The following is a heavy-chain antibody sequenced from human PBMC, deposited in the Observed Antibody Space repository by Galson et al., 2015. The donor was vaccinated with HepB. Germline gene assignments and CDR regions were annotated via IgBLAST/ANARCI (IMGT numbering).Heavy chain of an antibody. Sequence: QSGAEVKKPGESLRISCKGSGYSFTSYWISWVRQMPGKGLEWMGRIDPSDSYTNYSPSFQGHVTISADKSISTAYLQWSSLKASDTAMYYCARQRFGVRGVIRVWYFDLWGRGTLVTVSS. J-gene: IGHJ2*01. D-gene: IGHD3-10*01. CDR2: IDPSDSYT. V-gene: IGHV5-10-1*01. CDR1: GYSFTSYW. CDR3: ARQRFGVRGVIRVWYFDL.